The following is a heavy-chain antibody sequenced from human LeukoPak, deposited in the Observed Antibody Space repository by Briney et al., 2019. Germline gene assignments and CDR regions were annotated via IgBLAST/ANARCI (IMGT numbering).Heavy chain of an antibody. Sequence: RTGGSLRLSCAASGFTFSSYWMHWVRQAPGKGLVWVSRINSDGSSTSYADSVRGRFTISRDNAKNTLYLQMNSLRAEDTAVYHCASNIAVATADVPRSDWGQGTLVTVSS. CDR2: INSDGSST. J-gene: IGHJ4*02. CDR1: GFTFSSYW. D-gene: IGHD2-2*01. V-gene: IGHV3-74*01. CDR3: ASNIAVATADVPRSD.